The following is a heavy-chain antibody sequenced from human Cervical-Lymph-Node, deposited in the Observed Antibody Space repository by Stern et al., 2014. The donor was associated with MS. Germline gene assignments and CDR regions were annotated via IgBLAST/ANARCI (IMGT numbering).Heavy chain of an antibody. J-gene: IGHJ4*02. CDR3: ARHVRSGSFSFDY. D-gene: IGHD1-26*01. V-gene: IGHV4-39*01. CDR2: IYYSGST. CDR1: GGSISSSSYY. Sequence: QLQLQESGPGLVKPSETLSLTCTVSGGSISSSSYYWGWIRQPPGKGLEWIGSIYYSGSTYYNLSLQSPVTIYVYKSTKQVYPKLSSVTAADTAVYYCARHVRSGSFSFDYWGQGTLVTVSS.